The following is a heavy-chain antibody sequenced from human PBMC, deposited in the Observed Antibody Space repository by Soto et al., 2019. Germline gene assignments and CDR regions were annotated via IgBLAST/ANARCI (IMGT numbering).Heavy chain of an antibody. J-gene: IGHJ4*02. CDR3: ARGITGILDY. Sequence: QVQLVQSGAEVKKPGASVKVSCKASGYTFTSYDINWVRQATGQGLEWMGWMNPNSGNTGYAQKLQGKLTTTRKTSLSTAYMTLSSLRSEDTAVYYCARGITGILDYWGQGTLVTVSS. CDR2: MNPNSGNT. D-gene: IGHD1-20*01. V-gene: IGHV1-8*01. CDR1: GYTFTSYD.